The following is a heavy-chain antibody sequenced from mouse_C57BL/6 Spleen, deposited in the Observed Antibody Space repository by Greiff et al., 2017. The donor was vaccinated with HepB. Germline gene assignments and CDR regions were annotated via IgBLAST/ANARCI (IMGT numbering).Heavy chain of an antibody. J-gene: IGHJ1*03. CDR3: ARDGSSPDWYFDV. V-gene: IGHV1-80*01. Sequence: VQLQQSGAELVKPGASVKICKASGYAFSSYWMNWVKQRPGKGLEWIGQIYPGDGDTNYNGKFKGKATLTADKSSSTAYMQLSSLTSEDPAVYFCARDGSSPDWYFDVWGTGTTVTVSS. CDR1: GYAFSSYW. CDR2: IYPGDGDT. D-gene: IGHD1-1*01.